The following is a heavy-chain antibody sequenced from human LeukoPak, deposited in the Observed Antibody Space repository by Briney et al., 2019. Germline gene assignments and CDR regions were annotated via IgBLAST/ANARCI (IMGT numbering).Heavy chain of an antibody. CDR2: INPNSGGT. CDR1: GYTFTGYY. V-gene: IGHV1-2*02. D-gene: IGHD3-10*01. CDR3: ARVYGSGSYPPG. J-gene: IGHJ4*02. Sequence: ASVKVSCKASGYTFTGYYMHWVRQAPGQGLEWMGWINPNSGGTNYAQKFQGRVTMTRDTSISTAYMELSRLRSDDTAVYYCARVYGSGSYPPGWGQGTLVTVSS.